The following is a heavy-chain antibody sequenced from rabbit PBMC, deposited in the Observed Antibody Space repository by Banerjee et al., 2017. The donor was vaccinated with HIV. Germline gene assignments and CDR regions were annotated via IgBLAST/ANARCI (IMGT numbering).Heavy chain of an antibody. Sequence: QEQLKETGGGLVQPGGSLTLSCKASGFDFSSYRMCWVRQAPGKGLEWIGIIHTGSAGTEYATWVNGRFTISKTSTTVDLQMNSLTAADTATYFCARESPDIGGMDLWGPGTLVTVS. V-gene: IGHV1S42*01. J-gene: IGHJ6*01. CDR1: GFDFSSYR. CDR3: ARESPDIGGMDL. CDR2: IHTGSAGT.